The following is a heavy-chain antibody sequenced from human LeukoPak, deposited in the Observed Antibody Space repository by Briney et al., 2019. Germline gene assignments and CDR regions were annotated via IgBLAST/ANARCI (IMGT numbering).Heavy chain of an antibody. CDR2: IYHSGST. D-gene: IGHD2-2*01. V-gene: IGHV4-30-2*01. Sequence: SETLSLTCTVSGGSISSGGYYWSWIRQPPGKGLEWIGYIYHSGSTYYNPSLKSRVTISVDRSKNQFSLKLSSVTAADTAVYYCARDRPGGIVVVPAAIGGVDAFDIWGQGTMVTVSS. CDR1: GGSISSGGYY. J-gene: IGHJ3*02. CDR3: ARDRPGGIVVVPAAIGGVDAFDI.